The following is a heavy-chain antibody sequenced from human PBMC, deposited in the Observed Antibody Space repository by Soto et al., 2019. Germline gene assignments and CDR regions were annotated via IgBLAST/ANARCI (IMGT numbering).Heavy chain of an antibody. J-gene: IGHJ1*01. CDR1: NGSISPNY. CDR2: IYYAGTP. Sequence: QVQLQESGPALVKPSETLSLTCTVSNGSISPNYWSWIRQPPGKGLEWIGYIYYAGTPTYNPSFQGRVSTSVDTSKYVHSPKLTSVTAADTIAYFCAKLDADYQAMDSWVQGTLVTVSS. V-gene: IGHV4-59*08. CDR3: AKLDADYQAMDS. D-gene: IGHD3-16*01.